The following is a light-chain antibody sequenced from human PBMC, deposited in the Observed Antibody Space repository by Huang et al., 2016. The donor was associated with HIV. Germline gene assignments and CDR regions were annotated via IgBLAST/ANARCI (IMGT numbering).Light chain of an antibody. J-gene: IGKJ2*01. CDR1: QGVGNW. V-gene: IGKV1-12*01. CDR2: AAS. CDR3: QHAKSFPYI. Sequence: DIQMTQSPSSVSASVGDRVTITCRASQGVGNWLAWYQQKPGKAPRLLIYAASTLQSGVPSRCSGSGSGTNFTLTISSLQPEDFATYYCQHAKSFPYIFGQGTKLEI.